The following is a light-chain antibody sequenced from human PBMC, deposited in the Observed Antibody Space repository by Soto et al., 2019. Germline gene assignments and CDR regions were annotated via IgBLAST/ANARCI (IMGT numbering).Light chain of an antibody. Sequence: QPASVSASPGQSITISCAGTSSDVGGYNYVSWYQQYPGKAPKLVIYEVSNRPSGVSNRFSGSKSANTASLTISGLQAEDEADYYCNSYTSSSTWVFGGGTKLTVL. V-gene: IGLV2-14*01. CDR2: EVS. CDR3: NSYTSSSTWV. J-gene: IGLJ3*02. CDR1: SSDVGGYNY.